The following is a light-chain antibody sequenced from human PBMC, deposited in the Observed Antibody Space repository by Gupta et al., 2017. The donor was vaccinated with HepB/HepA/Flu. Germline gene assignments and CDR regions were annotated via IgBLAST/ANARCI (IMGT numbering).Light chain of an antibody. CDR3: CSSAGVRQVV. CDR1: SSDVGSYDL. V-gene: IGLV2-23*02. J-gene: IGLJ2*01. CDR2: EVT. Sequence: QSALTQPASVSGSPGQSITISCTGTSSDVGSYDLVSWYQQHPGKAPKLWMYEVTKRPSEVSNRVFASKSGTTESLTISGLQAEDEAYYDCCSSAGVRQVVFGGGTKLTVL.